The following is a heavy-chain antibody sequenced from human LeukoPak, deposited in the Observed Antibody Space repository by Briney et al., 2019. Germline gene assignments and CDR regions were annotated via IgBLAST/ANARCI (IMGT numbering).Heavy chain of an antibody. D-gene: IGHD4-17*01. CDR3: AREGYRGDYIVDIDAFDI. J-gene: IGHJ3*02. CDR1: GGTFSSYA. Sequence: GASVKVSCKASGGTFSSYAISWVRQAPGQGLEWMGGIISIFGTANYAQKFQGRVTITADKSTSTAYMELSSLRSEDTAVYYCAREGYRGDYIVDIDAFDIWGQGTMVTVSS. V-gene: IGHV1-69*06. CDR2: IISIFGTA.